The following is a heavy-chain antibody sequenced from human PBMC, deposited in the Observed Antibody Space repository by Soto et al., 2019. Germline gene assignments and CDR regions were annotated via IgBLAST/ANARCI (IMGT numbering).Heavy chain of an antibody. CDR2: IWYDGSNK. D-gene: IGHD3-10*01. CDR1: GFTFSSYG. Sequence: QVQLVESGGGVVQPGRSLRLSCAASGFTFSSYGMHWVRQAPGKGLEWVAVIWYDGSNKYCADSVKGRFTISRDNSKNTLYLQMNSLRAEDTAVYYCAREGMVRGVIPNWFDPWGQGTLVTVSS. V-gene: IGHV3-33*01. CDR3: AREGMVRGVIPNWFDP. J-gene: IGHJ5*02.